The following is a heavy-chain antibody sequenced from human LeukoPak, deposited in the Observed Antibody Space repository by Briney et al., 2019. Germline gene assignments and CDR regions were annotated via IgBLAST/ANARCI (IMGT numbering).Heavy chain of an antibody. Sequence: GGSLRLSCAASGFTVSSNYMSWVRQAPGKGLEWVSVIYSGGSTYYADSVKGRFTISRDNSKNTLYLQMNSLRAEDTAVYYCARDSYYYDSSGKETDYWDQGTLVTVSS. V-gene: IGHV3-66*02. CDR1: GFTVSSNY. D-gene: IGHD3-22*01. J-gene: IGHJ4*02. CDR2: IYSGGST. CDR3: ARDSYYYDSSGKETDY.